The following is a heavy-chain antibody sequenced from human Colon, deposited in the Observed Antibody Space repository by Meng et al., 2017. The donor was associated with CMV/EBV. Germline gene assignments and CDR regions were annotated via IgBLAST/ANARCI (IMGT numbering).Heavy chain of an antibody. CDR2: ISPHSGNT. CDR3: ARDQGWYTRPLAV. J-gene: IGHJ6*02. Sequence: ASVKVSCKGSEYSFTSYWIGWVRQMPGKGLEWMGWISPHSGNTKYAQNLQGRVTMTTDTSTTTAYLELRSLRSDDTAVYYCARDQGWYTRPLAVWGQGTTVTVSS. D-gene: IGHD1-14*01. V-gene: IGHV1-18*04. CDR1: EYSFTSYW.